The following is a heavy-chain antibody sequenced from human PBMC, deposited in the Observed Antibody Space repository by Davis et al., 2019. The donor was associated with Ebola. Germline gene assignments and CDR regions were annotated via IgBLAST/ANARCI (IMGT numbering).Heavy chain of an antibody. V-gene: IGHV4-39*07. CDR3: ARRDGSSGWYNYYGMDV. CDR2: IYYSGST. CDR1: GGSISSSSYY. Sequence: SETLSLTCTVSGGSISSSSYYWGWIRQPPGKGLEWIGSIYYSGSTYYNPSLKSRVTISVDTSKNQFSLKLSSVTAADMAVYYCARRDGSSGWYNYYGMDVWGQGTTVTVSS. J-gene: IGHJ6*02. D-gene: IGHD6-19*01.